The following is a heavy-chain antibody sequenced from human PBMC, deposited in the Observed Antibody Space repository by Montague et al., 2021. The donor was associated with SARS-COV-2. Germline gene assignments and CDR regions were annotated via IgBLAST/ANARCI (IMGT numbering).Heavy chain of an antibody. J-gene: IGHJ5*02. CDR2: ISYEGSNK. V-gene: IGHV3-30*03. Sequence: SLRLSCAATGFTFGSYGMHWVRQAPGKGLEWLAAISYEGSNKYYADCVKGRFTISRDNSKNTLYLQLNSLIVEDTAIYYCARDSSCRNNCYVSYNWFDPWGQGTLVTVSS. CDR3: ARDSSCRNNCYVSYNWFDP. D-gene: IGHD1-20*01. CDR1: GFTFGSYG.